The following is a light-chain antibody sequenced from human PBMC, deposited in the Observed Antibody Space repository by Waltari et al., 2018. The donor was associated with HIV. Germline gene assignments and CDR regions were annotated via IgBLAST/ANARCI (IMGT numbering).Light chain of an antibody. CDR1: QSISSW. V-gene: IGKV1-5*03. Sequence: TQSPVTLSVSPGERVTLSCRASQSISSWVAWYQQKLGKAPKLLIYKASSLESGVPSRFSGSGSGTEFTLTISSLQPDDFATYYCQQYNSYSRTFGQGTKVEIK. CDR2: KAS. J-gene: IGKJ1*01. CDR3: QQYNSYSRT.